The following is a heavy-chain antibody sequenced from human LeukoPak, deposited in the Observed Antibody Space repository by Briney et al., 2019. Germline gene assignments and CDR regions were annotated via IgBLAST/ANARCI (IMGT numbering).Heavy chain of an antibody. J-gene: IGHJ4*02. V-gene: IGHV3-21*01. CDR3: ARDHEEYCSGGSCSRFDY. CDR1: GFTVSRNY. Sequence: GGSLRLSCAASGFTVSRNYMSWVRQAPGKGLEWVSSISTSSSYIYYADSVKGRFTISRDNARNSLYLQMNSLRAEDTAVYYCARDHEEYCSGGSCSRFDYWGQGTLVTVSS. D-gene: IGHD2-15*01. CDR2: ISTSSSYI.